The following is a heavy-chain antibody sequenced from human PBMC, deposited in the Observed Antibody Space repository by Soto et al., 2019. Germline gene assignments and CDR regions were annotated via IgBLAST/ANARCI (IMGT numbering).Heavy chain of an antibody. J-gene: IGHJ4*02. D-gene: IGHD5-12*01. CDR1: GFTFSSYA. CDR3: ARPVEMATIYAYYFDY. Sequence: PGGSLRLSCAASGFTFSSYAMHWVRQAQGKGLGWVAVISYDGSNKYYADSVKGRFTISRDNSKNTLYLQMNSLRAEDTAVYYCARPVEMATIYAYYFDYWGQGTLVTVSS. CDR2: ISYDGSNK. V-gene: IGHV3-30-3*01.